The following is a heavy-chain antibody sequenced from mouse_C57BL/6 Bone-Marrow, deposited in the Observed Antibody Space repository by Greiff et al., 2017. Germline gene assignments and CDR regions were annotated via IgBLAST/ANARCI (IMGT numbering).Heavy chain of an antibody. J-gene: IGHJ4*01. CDR3: ARHPYYGSSYWYAMDY. D-gene: IGHD1-1*01. Sequence: DVHLVESGGGLVQPGGSLKLSCAASGFTFSDYYMFWVRQTPEKRLEWVAYISNGGGSTYYPDTVKGRFTISRDNAKNTLYLQMSRLKSEDTAMYYCARHPYYGSSYWYAMDYWGQGTSVTVSS. CDR1: GFTFSDYY. CDR2: ISNGGGST. V-gene: IGHV5-12*01.